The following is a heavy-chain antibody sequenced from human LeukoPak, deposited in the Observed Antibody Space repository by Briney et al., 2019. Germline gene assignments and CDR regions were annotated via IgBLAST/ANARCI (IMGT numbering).Heavy chain of an antibody. Sequence: GASVKVSCKASGYTFTSYGISWVRQAPGQVLAWMGWINGYNGNTNYAQKLQGRVTMTTDRSTSTAYMELRSLRSDDTAVYYCARAPYYYDSSGRLDYWGQGTLVTVSS. J-gene: IGHJ4*02. CDR3: ARAPYYYDSSGRLDY. D-gene: IGHD3-22*01. V-gene: IGHV1-18*01. CDR2: INGYNGNT. CDR1: GYTFTSYG.